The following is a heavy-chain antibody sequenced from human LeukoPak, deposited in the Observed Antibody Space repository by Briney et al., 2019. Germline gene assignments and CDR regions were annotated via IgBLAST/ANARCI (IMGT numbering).Heavy chain of an antibody. CDR1: GFTFSIYG. Sequence: GGSLRLSCAASGFTFSIYGMNWVRQAPGKGLEWVSGISWNSGSIGYADSVKGRFTISRDSAKNSLYLQMNSLRAEDTALYYCAKGNGGSYTAFDYWGQGTLVTVSS. V-gene: IGHV3-9*01. D-gene: IGHD1-26*01. CDR2: ISWNSGSI. J-gene: IGHJ4*02. CDR3: AKGNGGSYTAFDY.